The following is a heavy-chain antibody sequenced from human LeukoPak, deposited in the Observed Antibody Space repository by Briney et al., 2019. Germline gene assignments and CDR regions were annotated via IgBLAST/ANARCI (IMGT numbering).Heavy chain of an antibody. CDR3: ARAPDPVAGNGLDY. D-gene: IGHD6-19*01. Sequence: SETLSLTCTVSGGSISSYYWSWIRQPPGKGLEWIGYIYYSGSTNYNPSLKSRVTISVDTSKNQFSLKLSSVTAADTAVYYCARAPDPVAGNGLDYWGQGTLVTVSS. V-gene: IGHV4-59*12. CDR2: IYYSGST. J-gene: IGHJ4*02. CDR1: GGSISSYY.